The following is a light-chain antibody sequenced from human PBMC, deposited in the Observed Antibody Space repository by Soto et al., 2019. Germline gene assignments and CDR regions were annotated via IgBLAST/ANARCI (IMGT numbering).Light chain of an antibody. CDR3: QVRTNWSIA. CDR2: DAS. V-gene: IGKV3-11*01. J-gene: IGKJ5*01. CDR1: QSVSSY. Sequence: EFVLTQSRPTLSLSPGPRATLPCRASQSVSSYLAWYQQKPGQAPRLLIYDASNRATGIPARFSGTGYGTDFTLTINNLEPEDFAVYYCQVRTNWSIAFGRGTRLEIK.